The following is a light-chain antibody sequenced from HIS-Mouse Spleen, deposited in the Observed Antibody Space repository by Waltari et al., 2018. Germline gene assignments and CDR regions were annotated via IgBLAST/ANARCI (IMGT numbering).Light chain of an antibody. J-gene: IGLJ2*01. Sequence: SSELTQDPAVYVALGQTVRYTCQGDSVISYYASCYQQKPGQAPVLVIYGKNNRPSGIPDRFSGSSSGNTASLTITGAQAEDEADYYCNSRDSSGNHVVFGGGTKLTVL. CDR1: SVISYY. CDR3: NSRDSSGNHVV. V-gene: IGLV3-19*01. CDR2: GKN.